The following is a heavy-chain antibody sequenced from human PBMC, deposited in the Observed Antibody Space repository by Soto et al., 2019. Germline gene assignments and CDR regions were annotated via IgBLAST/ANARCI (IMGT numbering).Heavy chain of an antibody. D-gene: IGHD3-22*01. V-gene: IGHV3-23*01. CDR3: AKEVPYYYDSSGYFDY. CDR1: GFSFSSYA. Sequence: GSLRLSCATSGFSFSSYAMRWVRQAPGKGLEWVSAISGSGGSTYYADSVKGRFTISRDNSKNTLYLQMNSLRAEDTAVYYCAKEVPYYYDSSGYFDYWGQGTLVTVS. J-gene: IGHJ4*02. CDR2: ISGSGGST.